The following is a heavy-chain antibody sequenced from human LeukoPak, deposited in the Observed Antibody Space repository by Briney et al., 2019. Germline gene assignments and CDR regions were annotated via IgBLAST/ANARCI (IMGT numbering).Heavy chain of an antibody. CDR1: GFTFSSYW. CDR2: IKQDGSEK. J-gene: IGHJ4*02. CDR3: AKQSAGSAAWYSLHYDF. V-gene: IGHV3-7*03. Sequence: GGSLRLSCAASGFTFSSYWMSWVRQAPGKGLEWVANIKQDGSEKYYVDSVKGRFTISRDNAKNSLYLQMNSLRAEDTAVYFCAKQSAGSAAWYSLHYDFWGQGTLVTVSS. D-gene: IGHD6-13*01.